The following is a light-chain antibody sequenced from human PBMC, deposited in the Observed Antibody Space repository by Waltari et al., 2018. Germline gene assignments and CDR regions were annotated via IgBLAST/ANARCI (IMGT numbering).Light chain of an antibody. J-gene: IGLJ3*02. V-gene: IGLV1-51*01. CDR2: DNN. Sequence: QSVLTQPPSVSAAPGQKVTISCSGSSSNIGNNYVSWYQQLPGTAPKLLIYDNNKRPSGTPDRFSGSNSGTSATLGITGLQSGDEADYYCGTWDSSLSAWVFGGGTKLTVL. CDR1: SSNIGNNY. CDR3: GTWDSSLSAWV.